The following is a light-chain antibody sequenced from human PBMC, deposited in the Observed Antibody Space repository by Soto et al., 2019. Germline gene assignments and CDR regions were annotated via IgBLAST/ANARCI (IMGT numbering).Light chain of an antibody. Sequence: EIVLTQSPGTLSLSQGERATLSCRASENVRNNYLAWYQQKPGQAPRLLIQRASTRATGIPARFSGSGSGTEFTLTISRLEPEDFAVYYCQQYGSSGTFGQGTKVDIK. J-gene: IGKJ1*01. V-gene: IGKV3-20*01. CDR3: QQYGSSGT. CDR2: RAS. CDR1: ENVRNNY.